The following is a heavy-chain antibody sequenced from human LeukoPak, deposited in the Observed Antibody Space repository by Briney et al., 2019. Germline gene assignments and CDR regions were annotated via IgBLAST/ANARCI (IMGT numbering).Heavy chain of an antibody. V-gene: IGHV4-39*01. Sequence: SETLSLTCTVSCGSISSSSYYWGWIRQPPGKGLEWIGSIYYSGSTYYNPSLKSRVTISVDTSKNQFSLKLSSVTAADTAVYYCARLRDYSNVPHWGQGTLVTVSS. CDR1: CGSISSSSYY. CDR2: IYYSGST. D-gene: IGHD4-11*01. CDR3: ARLRDYSNVPH. J-gene: IGHJ4*02.